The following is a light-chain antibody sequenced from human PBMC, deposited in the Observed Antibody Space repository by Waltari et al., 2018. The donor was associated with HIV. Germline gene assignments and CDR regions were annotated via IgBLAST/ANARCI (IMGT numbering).Light chain of an antibody. CDR3: SSYTRSRILV. Sequence: QSPLPQPASVSGSPAQSIAISSTGPTNDAGGSQYVPCSQHHPGTPPILVIYDVTNRPSTVSDRFSGSKSGNTAALTISGLQAEDEADYYCSSYTRSRILVFGSGTKVNVL. CDR1: TNDAGGSQY. J-gene: IGLJ1*01. CDR2: DVT. V-gene: IGLV2-14*03.